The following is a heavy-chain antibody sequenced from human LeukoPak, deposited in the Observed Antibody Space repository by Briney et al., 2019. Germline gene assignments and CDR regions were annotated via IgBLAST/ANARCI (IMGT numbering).Heavy chain of an antibody. CDR3: ARGYIAAGGANWFDP. V-gene: IGHV4-39*07. D-gene: IGHD6-13*01. Sequence: SETLSLTCTVSGGSISSSSYYWGWIRQPPGKGLEWIGSIYYSGSTYYNLSLKSRVTISVDTSKNQFSLKLSSVTAADTAVYYCARGYIAAGGANWFDPWGQGTLVTVSS. CDR2: IYYSGST. CDR1: GGSISSSSYY. J-gene: IGHJ5*02.